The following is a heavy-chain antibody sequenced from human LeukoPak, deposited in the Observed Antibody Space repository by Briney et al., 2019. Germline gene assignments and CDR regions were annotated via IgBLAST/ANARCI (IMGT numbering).Heavy chain of an antibody. CDR1: GVTFSSYA. CDR3: AKDSCCSTSCRGYCDY. Sequence: PGGSLRLSCAASGVTFSSYAMSWVRQAPGKGLEWVSAISGSGGSTYYAAPVRGGFTISRDNSKNTLYLHMNSLRAEDTAVYYCAKDSCCSTSCRGYCDYWGHRTLVTASS. D-gene: IGHD2-2*01. CDR2: ISGSGGST. J-gene: IGHJ4*01. V-gene: IGHV3-23*01.